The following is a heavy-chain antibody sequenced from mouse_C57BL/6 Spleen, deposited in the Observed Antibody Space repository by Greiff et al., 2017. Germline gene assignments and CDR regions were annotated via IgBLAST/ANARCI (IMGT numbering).Heavy chain of an antibody. J-gene: IGHJ2*01. CDR3: ASLYDGYFIYFGD. CDR2: INPYNGGT. D-gene: IGHD2-3*01. Sequence: VQLQQSGPVLVKPGASVKMSCKASGYTFTDYYMNWVKQSHGKSLEWIGVINPYNGGTSYNQKFKGKATLTVDKSSSTAYMELNSLTSEDSAVYYCASLYDGYFIYFGDWGQGTTLTASS. V-gene: IGHV1-19*01. CDR1: GYTFTDYY.